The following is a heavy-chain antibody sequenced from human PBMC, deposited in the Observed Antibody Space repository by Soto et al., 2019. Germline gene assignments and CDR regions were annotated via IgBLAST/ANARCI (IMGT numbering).Heavy chain of an antibody. CDR3: ASESSGYYVYFDL. CDR1: GGSISSFNW. V-gene: IGHV4-4*02. D-gene: IGHD3-22*01. CDR2: ILHSGIT. Sequence: QVQLQESGPGLVKPSGTLSLTCAVSGGSISSFNWWSWVRQPPGKGLEWIGQILHSGITNYKPSLKSRVTISVDKSKNQFSLKLSSVTAADTAIYFCASESSGYYVYFDLWGRGTLVTVSS. J-gene: IGHJ2*01.